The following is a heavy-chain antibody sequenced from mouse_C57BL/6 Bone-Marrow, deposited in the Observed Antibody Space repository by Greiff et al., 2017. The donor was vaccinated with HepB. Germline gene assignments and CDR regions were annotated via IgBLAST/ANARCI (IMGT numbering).Heavy chain of an antibody. CDR3: ARGGYYGNSAWFAY. V-gene: IGHV1-64*01. CDR2: IHPNSGST. CDR1: GYTFTSYW. Sequence: QVQLQQPGAELVKPGASVKLSCKASGYTFTSYWMHWVKQRPGQGLEWIGMIHPNSGSTNYNEKFKSKATLTVDKSSSTAYMQLSSLTSEDSAVYYCARGGYYGNSAWFAYWGQGALGTVSA. D-gene: IGHD2-1*01. J-gene: IGHJ3*01.